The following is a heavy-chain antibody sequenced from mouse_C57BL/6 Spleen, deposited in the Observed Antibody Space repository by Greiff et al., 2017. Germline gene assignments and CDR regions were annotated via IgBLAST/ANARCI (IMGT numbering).Heavy chain of an antibody. Sequence: VHLVESGAELVRPGASVTLSCKASGYTFTDYEMHWVKQTPVHGLEWIGAIDPETGGTAYNQKFKGKAILTADKSSSTAYMELRSLTSEDSAVYYCTKDLLRHYFDYWGQGTTLTVSS. CDR2: IDPETGGT. CDR1: GYTFTDYE. D-gene: IGHD1-2*01. J-gene: IGHJ2*01. V-gene: IGHV1-15*01. CDR3: TKDLLRHYFDY.